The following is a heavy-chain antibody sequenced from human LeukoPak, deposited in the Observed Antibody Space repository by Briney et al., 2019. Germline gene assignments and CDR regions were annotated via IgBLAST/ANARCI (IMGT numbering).Heavy chain of an antibody. CDR2: IIPIFGTA. CDR3: ARVTMVRGVISWFDP. V-gene: IGHV1-69*06. J-gene: IGHJ5*02. Sequence: SVKVSCKASGGTFSSYAISWVRQAPGQGLEWMGGIIPIFGTANYAQKFQGRVTITADKSTSTAYMELSSLRSEDPAVYYCARVTMVRGVISWFDPWSQGTLVTVSS. CDR1: GGTFSSYA. D-gene: IGHD3-10*01.